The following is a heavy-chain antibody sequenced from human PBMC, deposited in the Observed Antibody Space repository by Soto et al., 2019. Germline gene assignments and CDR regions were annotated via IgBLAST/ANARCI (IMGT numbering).Heavy chain of an antibody. D-gene: IGHD6-19*01. CDR3: ARTSSGYYNRYYGMDV. V-gene: IGHV1-18*01. Sequence: ASVKVSCKASGYTFTSYGISWVRQAPGQGLEWMGWISAYNGNTNYAQKLQGRVTMTTDTSTSTAYMELRSLRSDDTAVYYCARTSSGYYNRYYGMDVWGQGTTVTVSS. CDR2: ISAYNGNT. J-gene: IGHJ6*02. CDR1: GYTFTSYG.